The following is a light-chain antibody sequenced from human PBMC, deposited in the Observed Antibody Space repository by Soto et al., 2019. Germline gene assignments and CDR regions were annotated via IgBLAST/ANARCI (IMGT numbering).Light chain of an antibody. CDR2: DNN. CDR3: EGWDDSLTTVL. V-gene: IGLV1-51*01. CDR1: SSNIGNNY. J-gene: IGLJ2*01. Sequence: QSVLTQPPSVSAAPGQKVTISCSGSSSNIGNNYVSWYQQVPGTAPKLLIFDNNKRPSVIPDRFSGSKSGTSATLGITGLQTGDEADYYCEGWDDSLTTVLFGGGTQLTVL.